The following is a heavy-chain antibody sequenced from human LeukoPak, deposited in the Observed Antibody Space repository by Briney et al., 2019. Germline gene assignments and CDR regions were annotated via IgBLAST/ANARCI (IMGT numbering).Heavy chain of an antibody. CDR2: INPSGGST. J-gene: IGHJ4*02. D-gene: IGHD5-24*01. V-gene: IGHV1-46*01. CDR3: ARDGPEEMATITGLGFDY. CDR1: GYTFTSYY. Sequence: GASVKVSCKASGYTFTSYYMHWVRQAPGQGLEWMGIINPSGGSTSYAQKFQGRVTMTRDTSTSTVYKELSSLRSEDTAVYYCARDGPEEMATITGLGFDYWGQGTLVTVSS.